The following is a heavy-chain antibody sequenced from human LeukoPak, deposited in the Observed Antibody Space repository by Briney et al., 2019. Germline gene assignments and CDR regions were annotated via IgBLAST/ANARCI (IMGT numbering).Heavy chain of an antibody. Sequence: NPSETLSLTWTVSGGSISSYYWSWIRQPPGKGLEWIGYISYSGSTNYNPSLKSRVTISVDTSKNQLSLKLNSVTAADTAVYYCARYIWGSYPTFEDYWGQGSLVTVSS. V-gene: IGHV4-59*12. CDR2: ISYSGST. CDR3: ARYIWGSYPTFEDY. D-gene: IGHD3-16*02. J-gene: IGHJ4*02. CDR1: GGSISSYY.